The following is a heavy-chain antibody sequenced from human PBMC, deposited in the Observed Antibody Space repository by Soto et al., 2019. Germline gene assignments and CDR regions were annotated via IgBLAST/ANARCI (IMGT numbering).Heavy chain of an antibody. V-gene: IGHV5-10-1*01. CDR1: GFSFTSYW. CDR3: LRGVRGVTSPYYYYGMYV. Sequence: PGESLKISCKRSGFSFTSYWISWVRQMPGKGLEWMGRIDPSDSYTNYSPSFQGHVTISADKSISTAYLQWSSLKASDTAMYYCLRGVRGVTSPYYYYGMYVWGQGTTVTVSS. D-gene: IGHD3-10*01. J-gene: IGHJ6*02. CDR2: IDPSDSYT.